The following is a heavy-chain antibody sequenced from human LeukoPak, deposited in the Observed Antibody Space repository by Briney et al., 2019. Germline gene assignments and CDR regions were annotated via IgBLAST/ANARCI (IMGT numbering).Heavy chain of an antibody. Sequence: ASVKVSCKASGGTFISYAISWVRQAPGQGLEWMGGIIPIFGTANYAQKFQGRVTITADKSTSTAYMELSSLRSEDTAVYCCARDGYCSGGSCYTGHSAFDIWGQGTMVTVPS. CDR3: ARDGYCSGGSCYTGHSAFDI. D-gene: IGHD2-15*01. CDR2: IIPIFGTA. V-gene: IGHV1-69*06. CDR1: GGTFISYA. J-gene: IGHJ3*02.